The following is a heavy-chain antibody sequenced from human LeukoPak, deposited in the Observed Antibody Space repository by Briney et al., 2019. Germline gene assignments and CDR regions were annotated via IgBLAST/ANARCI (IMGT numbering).Heavy chain of an antibody. CDR3: ARDRATIFGAPVRRFDP. V-gene: IGHV1-18*01. CDR1: GYTFTSYG. Sequence: ASVKVSCKASGYTFTSYGISWVRQAPGQGLEWMGWISAYNGNTNYAQKLQGRVTMTTDTSTGTAYMELRSLRSDDTAVYYCARDRATIFGAPVRRFDPWGQGTLVTVSS. J-gene: IGHJ5*02. D-gene: IGHD3-3*01. CDR2: ISAYNGNT.